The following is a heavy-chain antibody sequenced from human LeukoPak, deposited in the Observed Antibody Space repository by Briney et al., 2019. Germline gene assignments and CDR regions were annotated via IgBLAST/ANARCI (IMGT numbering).Heavy chain of an antibody. CDR2: IYYSGST. Sequence: SETLSLTCTVSGGSISSYYWSWIRQPPGKGLEWIGYIYYSGSTNYNPSLKSRVTISVDTSKNQFSLKLSSVTAADTAVYYCARPWLQFTKDWYFDLWGRGTLVTVSS. CDR1: GGSISSYY. CDR3: ARPWLQFTKDWYFDL. V-gene: IGHV4-59*12. J-gene: IGHJ2*01. D-gene: IGHD5-24*01.